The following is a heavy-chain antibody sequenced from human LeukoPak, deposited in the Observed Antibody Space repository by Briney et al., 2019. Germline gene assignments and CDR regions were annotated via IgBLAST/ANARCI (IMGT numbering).Heavy chain of an antibody. Sequence: PGGSLRLSWAASGFTFSSYWMSWVRPAPGKGREWVANIKQDGSEKYYVDSVKGRFTISRDNAKNSLYLQMNSLRAEDTAVYYCAREVESSGDAFDIWGQGTMVTVSS. CDR3: AREVESSGDAFDI. CDR1: GFTFSSYW. V-gene: IGHV3-7*01. CDR2: IKQDGSEK. J-gene: IGHJ3*02. D-gene: IGHD3-22*01.